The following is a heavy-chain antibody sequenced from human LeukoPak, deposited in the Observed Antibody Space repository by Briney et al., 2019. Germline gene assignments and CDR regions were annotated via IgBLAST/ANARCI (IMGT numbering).Heavy chain of an antibody. CDR3: ARQISRYCSGGSCYSGWEFYFDY. CDR2: ISSSGSSI. Sequence: PGGSLRLSCAASGFTFSSYEMNWVRQAPGKGQEWVSYISSSGSSIHYADSVKGRFTISRDNAENSLYLQMNSLRAEDTAVYHCARQISRYCSGGSCYSGWEFYFDYWGQGTPVTVSS. J-gene: IGHJ4*02. CDR1: GFTFSSYE. D-gene: IGHD2-15*01. V-gene: IGHV3-48*03.